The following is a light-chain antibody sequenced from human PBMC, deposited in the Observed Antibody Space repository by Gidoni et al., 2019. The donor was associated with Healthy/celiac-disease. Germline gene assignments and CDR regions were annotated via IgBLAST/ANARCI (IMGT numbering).Light chain of an antibody. Sequence: TQRTQSPSSLSASVGDRVTITCQASQDISNYLNWYQQKPGKAPKLLIYDASNLERGVPSRFSGSGSGTDFTFTISSLQPEDIATYYCQQYDNLPLTFGGGTKVEIK. V-gene: IGKV1-33*01. CDR3: QQYDNLPLT. CDR1: QDISNY. J-gene: IGKJ4*01. CDR2: DAS.